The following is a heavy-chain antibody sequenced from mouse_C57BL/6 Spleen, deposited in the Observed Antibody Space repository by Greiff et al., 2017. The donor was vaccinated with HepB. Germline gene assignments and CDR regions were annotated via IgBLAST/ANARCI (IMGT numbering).Heavy chain of an antibody. CDR2: IDPTDSNT. D-gene: IGHD4-1*01. V-gene: IGHV1-69*01. Sequence: VQLQQSGAELVMPGASVKLSCKASGYTFTSYWMHWVKQRPGQGLEWIGEIDPTDSNTNYNQKFKGKSTLTVDTSSSTAYMQLSSLTSEDAAVYYGARCTTGVDYWSQGVTLAVSS. CDR1: GYTFTSYW. J-gene: IGHJ2*01. CDR3: ARCTTGVDY.